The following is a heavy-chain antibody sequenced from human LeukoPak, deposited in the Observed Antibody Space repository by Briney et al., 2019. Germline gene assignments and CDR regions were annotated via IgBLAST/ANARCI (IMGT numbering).Heavy chain of an antibody. CDR1: GGSISSYY. V-gene: IGHV4-59*08. CDR3: ARARYDILTGWTAFDI. Sequence: SETLSLTCTVSGGSISSYYWSWIRQPPGKALEWIGYIYYSGSTNYNPSLKSRVTISVDTSKNQFSLKLSSVTAADTAVYYCARARYDILTGWTAFDIWGQGTMVTVSS. D-gene: IGHD3-9*01. CDR2: IYYSGST. J-gene: IGHJ3*02.